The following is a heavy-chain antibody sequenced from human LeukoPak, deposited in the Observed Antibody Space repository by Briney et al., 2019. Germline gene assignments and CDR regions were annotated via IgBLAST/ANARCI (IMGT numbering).Heavy chain of an antibody. Sequence: ASETLSLTCTVSGGSISSSSYYWGWIRQPPGKGLEWIGSIYYSGSTYYNPSLKSRVTISVDTSKNQFSLKLSSVTAADTAVYYCARDGVPYYDILTGYSGGNNWFDPWGQGTLVTVSS. D-gene: IGHD3-9*01. J-gene: IGHJ5*02. CDR2: IYYSGST. CDR3: ARDGVPYYDILTGYSGGNNWFDP. CDR1: GGSISSSSYY. V-gene: IGHV4-39*07.